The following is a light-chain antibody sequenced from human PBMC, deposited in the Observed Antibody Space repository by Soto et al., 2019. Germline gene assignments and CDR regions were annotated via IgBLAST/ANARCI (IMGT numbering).Light chain of an antibody. V-gene: IGKV3-15*01. J-gene: IGKJ1*01. Sequence: EILMTQSPATLSVSPGARATLACRASQSVSSNLAWYQHKPGQAPRLLIYGASPRATGIPGRFSGSGSGTVFTLTISSLQAEDVAVYYCQQYYSSWTFGQGTKVDIK. CDR3: QQYYSSWT. CDR2: GAS. CDR1: QSVSSN.